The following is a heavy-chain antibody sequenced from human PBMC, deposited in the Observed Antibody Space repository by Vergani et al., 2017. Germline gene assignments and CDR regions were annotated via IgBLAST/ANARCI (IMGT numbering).Heavy chain of an antibody. CDR3: ASQIAARPLSRDY. V-gene: IGHV3-21*01. D-gene: IGHD6-6*01. Sequence: EVQLVESGGGLVKPGGSLRLSCAASGFTFSSYSMNWVRQAPGKGLEWVSSISSSSSYIYYADSVKGRFTISSDNAKNSLYLQMNSLRAEDTAVYYCASQIAARPLSRDYWGQGTLVTVSS. J-gene: IGHJ4*02. CDR1: GFTFSSYS. CDR2: ISSSSSYI.